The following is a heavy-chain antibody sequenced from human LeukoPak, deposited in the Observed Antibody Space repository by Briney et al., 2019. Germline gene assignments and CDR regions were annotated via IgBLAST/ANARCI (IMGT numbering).Heavy chain of an antibody. D-gene: IGHD6-6*01. CDR3: AREGFSYSSSYMYYFDY. CDR1: GFTFSSYS. Sequence: GGSLRLSCAASGFTFSSYSMNWVRQAPGKGLEWVSYISSSSTIYYADSVKGRFTISRDNAKNSLYLQMNSLRAEDTAVYYCAREGFSYSSSYMYYFDYWGQGTLVTVSS. CDR2: ISSSSTI. J-gene: IGHJ4*02. V-gene: IGHV3-48*01.